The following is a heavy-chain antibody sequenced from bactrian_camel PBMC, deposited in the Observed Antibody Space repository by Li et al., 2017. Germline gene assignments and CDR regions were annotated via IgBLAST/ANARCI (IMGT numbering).Heavy chain of an antibody. D-gene: IGHD3*01. CDR1: GFDFIRSA. CDR3: TADHRSCGDLWEWLFDMLSY. Sequence: HVQLVESGGGLVQPGGSLRLSCSGSGFDFIRSAMSWFRQAPGKEREGVAVVAIGEWKYVPDSLKDRFTVSQDNGKNITYLQMNSLKPEDTAMYYCTADHRSCGDLWEWLFDMLSYWGQGTQVTVS. J-gene: IGHJ4*01. V-gene: IGHV3S53*01. CDR2: VAIGEWK.